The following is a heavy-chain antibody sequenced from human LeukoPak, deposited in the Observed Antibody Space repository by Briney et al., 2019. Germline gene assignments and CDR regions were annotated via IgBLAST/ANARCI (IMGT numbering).Heavy chain of an antibody. CDR3: ARDYSSSSGYFDY. J-gene: IGHJ4*02. CDR2: INPNSGDT. D-gene: IGHD6-6*01. V-gene: IGHV1-2*02. Sequence: ASVKVSCKASGYTFTDYYIHWVRQAPGQGLEWMGWINPNSGDTNYAEKFQGRVTMTRDTSISTAYMDLRRLRSDDTAVYYCARDYSSSSGYFDYWGQGTLVTVSS. CDR1: GYTFTDYY.